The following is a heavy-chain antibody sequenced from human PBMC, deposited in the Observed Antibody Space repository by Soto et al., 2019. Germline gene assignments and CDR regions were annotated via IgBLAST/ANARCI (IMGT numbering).Heavy chain of an antibody. CDR1: GGTFSSYA. Sequence: QVKLVQSGAEVKKPGSSVKVSCKASGGTFSSYAISWVRQSPGQGLEWMGRINHIFGTANYAQKFQGSVTITSDEYTSTAYMYLSSLSFPDTAVSYCAREYYSCASCSPNYCQLWCQGCLVTVS. CDR3: AREYYSCASCSPNYCQL. J-gene: IGHJ1*01. D-gene: IGHD2-15*01. V-gene: IGHV1-69*18. CDR2: INHIFGTA.